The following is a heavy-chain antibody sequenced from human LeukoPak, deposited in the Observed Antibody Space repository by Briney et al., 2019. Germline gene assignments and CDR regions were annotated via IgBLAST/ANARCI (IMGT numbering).Heavy chain of an antibody. CDR2: IYYSGST. CDR3: AGFNITGTINYYYGMDV. J-gene: IGHJ6*02. D-gene: IGHD1-20*01. CDR1: GVSISSYY. Sequence: PSETLSLTCTVSGVSISSYYWSWSRQPPGKGLEWIGYIYYSGSTNYNPSLKSRVTISVDTSKNQFSLKLSSVTAADTAVYYCAGFNITGTINYYYGMDVWGQGTTVTVSS. V-gene: IGHV4-59*01.